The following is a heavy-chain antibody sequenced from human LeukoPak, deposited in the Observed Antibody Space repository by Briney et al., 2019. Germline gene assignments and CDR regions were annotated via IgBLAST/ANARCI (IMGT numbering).Heavy chain of an antibody. CDR2: ITNDGGVT. CDR1: GFTFSSYA. V-gene: IGHV3-64D*09. D-gene: IGHD3-22*01. J-gene: IGHJ3*01. CDR3: VKSVNFDNTAHDYVG. Sequence: GGSLRLSCAASGFTFSSYAMHWVRQAPGKGLEYVSAITNDGGVTFYADSVKGRFTISRDNSKNTLYLQMSSLRPEDTALYYCVKSVNFDNTAHDYVGWGQGTMVTVSS.